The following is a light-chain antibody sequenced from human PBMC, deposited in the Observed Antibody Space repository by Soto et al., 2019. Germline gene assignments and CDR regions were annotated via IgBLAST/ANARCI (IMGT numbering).Light chain of an antibody. CDR2: EVA. CDR1: KKDLGSFNF. Sequence: APAQPASLSGAPGQSITPSPPTKKKDLGSFNFVSWYQQHPGKAPKVMIYEVAKRPSGISDRFSGSKSGNTASLTISGLQVEDEADYYCCSDAGTSSYLFGTGTKVTVL. V-gene: IGLV2-23*02. J-gene: IGLJ1*01. CDR3: CSDAGTSSYL.